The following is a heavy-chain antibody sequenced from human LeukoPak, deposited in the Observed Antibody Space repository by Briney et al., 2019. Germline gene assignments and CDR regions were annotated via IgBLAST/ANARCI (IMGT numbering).Heavy chain of an antibody. CDR3: ARIPPRSYCSGGSCYRNAFDI. CDR1: GGSFSGYY. CDR2: INHSGST. J-gene: IGHJ3*02. Sequence: SETLSLTCAVYGGSFSGYYWSWIRQPPGKGLEWIGGINHSGSTNYNPSLKSRVTISVDTSKNQFSLKLSPVTAADTAVYYCARIPPRSYCSGGSCYRNAFDIWGQGTMVTVSS. D-gene: IGHD2-15*01. V-gene: IGHV4-34*01.